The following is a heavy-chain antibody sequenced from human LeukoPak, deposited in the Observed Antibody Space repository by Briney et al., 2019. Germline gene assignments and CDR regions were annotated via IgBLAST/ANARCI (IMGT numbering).Heavy chain of an antibody. J-gene: IGHJ4*02. Sequence: PGGSLRLSCAASGFTFSNYWRQWVRQAPGKGLVWVSRINNGGSSTIYADSVNGRFTIYRDNDKNTLYLQMNSLRAEDTAVYYCAREQSGWLFDYWGRGTLVTVSS. CDR3: AREQSGWLFDY. CDR1: GFTFSNYW. D-gene: IGHD5-12*01. V-gene: IGHV3-74*01. CDR2: INNGGSST.